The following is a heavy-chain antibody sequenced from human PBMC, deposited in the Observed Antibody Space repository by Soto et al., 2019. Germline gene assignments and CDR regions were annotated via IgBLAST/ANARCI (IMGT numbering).Heavy chain of an antibody. V-gene: IGHV4-39*01. CDR3: GRHLQGYCRRGSCLLMFDP. CDR1: GDSISDSSYY. J-gene: IGHJ5*02. Sequence: LSLTCTVSGDSISDSSYYWGWIRQPPGTGLEWIGSMSHRGNTFYNPSLKSRVTMSVDTSKNQFSLNVSSVTAADTAVYYCGRHLQGYCRRGSCLLMFDPWGQGTLVTVSS. CDR2: MSHRGNT. D-gene: IGHD2-15*01.